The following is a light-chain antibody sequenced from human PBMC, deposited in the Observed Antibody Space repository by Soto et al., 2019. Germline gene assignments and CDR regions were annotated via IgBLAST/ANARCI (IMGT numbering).Light chain of an antibody. V-gene: IGLV2-14*01. CDR2: EVS. CDR1: SSDVGGYNY. CDR3: CSYACTLYV. J-gene: IGLJ1*01. Sequence: QSALTQPASVSGSPGQSITISCTGTSSDVGGYNYVSWYQQHPGKAPKLMIYEVSNRPSGVSNRFSGSKSGNTASLTISGLQAEDEADYYCCSYACTLYVFGTGTKLTVL.